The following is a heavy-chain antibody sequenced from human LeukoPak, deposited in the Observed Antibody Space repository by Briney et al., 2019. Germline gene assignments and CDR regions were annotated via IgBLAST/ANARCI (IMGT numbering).Heavy chain of an antibody. D-gene: IGHD3-22*01. Sequence: GRSLRPACPAAASIFADDGISWVRHAPGEGLEWASGINWNGGSTGYADSVKGRFTISRDNAKNSLYLQMNSLRAEDTALYYCARNPYYYDSSGPLGHFDYWGQGTLVTVSS. V-gene: IGHV3-20*04. CDR1: ASIFADDG. CDR2: INWNGGST. CDR3: ARNPYYYDSSGPLGHFDY. J-gene: IGHJ4*02.